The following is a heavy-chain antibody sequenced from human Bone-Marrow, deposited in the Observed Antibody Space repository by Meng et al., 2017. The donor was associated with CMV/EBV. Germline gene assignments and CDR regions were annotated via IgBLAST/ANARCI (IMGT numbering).Heavy chain of an antibody. CDR3: AKEGIFQALDY. D-gene: IGHD3-3*01. CDR1: GFTFSSYA. J-gene: IGHJ4*02. Sequence: GESLKISCAASGFTFSSYAMSCVRQAPGKGLEWVSAISGSGGSTYYADSVKGRFTISRDNSKNTLYLQMNSLRAEDTAVYYCAKEGIFQALDYWGQGTLVTVSS. CDR2: ISGSGGST. V-gene: IGHV3-23*01.